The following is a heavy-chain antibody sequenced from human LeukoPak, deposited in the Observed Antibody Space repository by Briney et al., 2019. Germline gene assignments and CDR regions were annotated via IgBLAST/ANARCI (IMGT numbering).Heavy chain of an antibody. CDR3: ARGGPPLWIVVVPAAVRSSGGWFDP. CDR2: INHSGST. V-gene: IGHV4-34*01. J-gene: IGHJ5*02. CDR1: GGSISSYY. Sequence: PSETLSLTCTVSGGSISSYYWSWIRQPPGKGLEWIGEINHSGSTNYNPSLKSRVTISVDTSKNQFSLKLSSVTAADTAVYYCARGGPPLWIVVVPAAVRSSGGWFDPWGQGTLVTVSS. D-gene: IGHD2-2*01.